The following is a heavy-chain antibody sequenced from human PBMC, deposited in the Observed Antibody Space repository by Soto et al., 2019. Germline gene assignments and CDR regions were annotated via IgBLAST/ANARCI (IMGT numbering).Heavy chain of an antibody. Sequence: SLRLSCEDSGFTFSTYGMHWVRQAPGKGLEWVAVISYDGSNKYYADSVKGRFTISRDNSKNPLYLQMNSLRAEDTAVYYCAKEAAWVGESPMDYWGQGTLVTASS. CDR3: AKEAAWVGESPMDY. CDR2: ISYDGSNK. D-gene: IGHD3-10*01. CDR1: GFTFSTYG. V-gene: IGHV3-30*18. J-gene: IGHJ4*02.